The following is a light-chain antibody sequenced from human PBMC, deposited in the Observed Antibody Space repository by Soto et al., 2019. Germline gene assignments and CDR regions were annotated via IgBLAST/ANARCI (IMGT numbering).Light chain of an antibody. V-gene: IGKV3-11*01. CDR3: QRRSNWPPVT. Sequence: EIVLTQSPATLSLSPGGRATLSCRASQSINRHLAWYRQQPGQAPRLLIYDASNRATGIPARFSGSGSGTDFTLTISSLEPEDVGVYYCQRRSNWPPVTFGGGTKVEIK. CDR1: QSINRH. CDR2: DAS. J-gene: IGKJ4*01.